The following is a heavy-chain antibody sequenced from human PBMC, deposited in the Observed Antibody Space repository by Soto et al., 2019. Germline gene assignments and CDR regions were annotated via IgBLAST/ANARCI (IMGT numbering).Heavy chain of an antibody. J-gene: IGHJ6*02. CDR2: ISGSGGST. CDR3: ANEGIAAVRAGYYYYYYGMDV. CDR1: GFTFSSYA. Sequence: EVQLLESGGDLVQPGGSLRLSCAASGFTFSSYAMSWVRQAPGKGLEWVSAISGSGGSTYYADSVKGRFTISRDNSKNTLYLQMNSLRAEDTAVYYCANEGIAAVRAGYYYYYYGMDVWGQGTTVTVSS. D-gene: IGHD6-13*01. V-gene: IGHV3-23*01.